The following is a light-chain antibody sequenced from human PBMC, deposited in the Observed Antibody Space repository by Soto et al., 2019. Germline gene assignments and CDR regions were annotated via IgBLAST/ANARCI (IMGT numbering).Light chain of an antibody. V-gene: IGLV2-14*01. J-gene: IGLJ2*01. CDR3: SSYTTSSTVV. Sequence: QSALTQPASVSGSPGQSITISCTGTSSDVGGYNYVSWYQQHPGKVPKVVIYDVSNRPSGVSYRFSGSKSGNTASLTISGLQAEDEADYYCSSYTTSSTVVFGGGTKLTVL. CDR2: DVS. CDR1: SSDVGGYNY.